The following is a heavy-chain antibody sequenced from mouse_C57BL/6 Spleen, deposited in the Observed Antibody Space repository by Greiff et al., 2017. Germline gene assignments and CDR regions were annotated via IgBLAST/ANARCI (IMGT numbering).Heavy chain of an antibody. CDR2: ISYDGSN. D-gene: IGHD2-3*01. CDR1: GYSITSGYY. Sequence: EVQLVESGPGLVKPSQSLSLTCSVTGYSITSGYYWNWIRQFPGNKLEWMGYISYDGSNNYNPSLKNRISITRDTSKNQFFLKLNSVTTEDTATYYCARERDGYYFDYWGQGTTLTVSS. V-gene: IGHV3-6*01. J-gene: IGHJ2*01. CDR3: ARERDGYYFDY.